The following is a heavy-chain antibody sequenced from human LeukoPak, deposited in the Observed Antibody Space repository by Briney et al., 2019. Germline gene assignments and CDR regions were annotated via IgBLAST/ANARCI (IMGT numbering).Heavy chain of an antibody. V-gene: IGHV3-74*01. J-gene: IGHJ4*02. D-gene: IGHD6-19*01. CDR1: GFTFSSYT. CDR3: ATKQWLAPPPDS. Sequence: GGSLRLSCVTSGFTFSSYTMNWVRQAPGKGLESVSRINTDGTVTTYADSVKGRFTVSRDNADNTMFLQMNSVRDEDTAVYYCATKQWLAPPPDSWGQGTPVTVSS. CDR2: INTDGTVT.